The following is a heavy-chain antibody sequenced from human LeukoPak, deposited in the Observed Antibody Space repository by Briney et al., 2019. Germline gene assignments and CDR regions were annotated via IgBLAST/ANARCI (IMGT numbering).Heavy chain of an antibody. CDR1: GGSISSSSYY. J-gene: IGHJ4*02. D-gene: IGHD5-24*01. CDR2: IYYSGST. Sequence: SETRSLTCTVSGGSISSSSYYWGWLRQPPGKGLEWIGSIYYSGSTYYNPSLKSRVTISVDTSKNQFSLKLSSVTAADTAVYYCARDGERWLQFFDYWGQGTLVTVSS. CDR3: ARDGERWLQFFDY. V-gene: IGHV4-39*07.